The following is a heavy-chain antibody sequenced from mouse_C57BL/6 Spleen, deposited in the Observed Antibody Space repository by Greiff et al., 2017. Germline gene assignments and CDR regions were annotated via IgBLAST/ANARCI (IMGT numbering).Heavy chain of an antibody. J-gene: IGHJ1*03. Sequence: VQLQQSGPELVKPGASVKISCKASGYTFTDYYMNWVKQSHGKSLDWIGYINPNNGGTSYNQKVKGKATLSVDKSSSPVYMEIRSLASEDSAVYYCASTYGGSGFDVWGTGTTLTVSS. CDR2: INPNNGGT. V-gene: IGHV1-26*01. CDR3: ASTYGGSGFDV. D-gene: IGHD1-1*01. CDR1: GYTFTDYY.